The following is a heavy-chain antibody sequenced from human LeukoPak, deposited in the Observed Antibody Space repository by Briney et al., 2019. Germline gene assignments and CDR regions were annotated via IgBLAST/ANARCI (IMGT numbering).Heavy chain of an antibody. CDR3: AKDLVSAYSSSSY. CDR1: GFTFSSYA. V-gene: IGHV3-23*01. J-gene: IGHJ4*02. Sequence: GGSLRLPCAASGFTFSSYAMSWVRQAPGKGLEWVSAISGSGGSTYYADSVKGRFTISRDNSKNTLYLQMNSLRAEDTAVYYCAKDLVSAYSSSSYWGQGTLVTVSS. D-gene: IGHD6-6*01. CDR2: ISGSGGST.